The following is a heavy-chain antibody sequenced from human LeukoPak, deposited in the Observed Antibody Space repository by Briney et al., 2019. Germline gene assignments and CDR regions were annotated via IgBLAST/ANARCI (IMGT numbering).Heavy chain of an antibody. D-gene: IGHD4-17*01. CDR1: GFTFRSYA. CDR2: ISYDGSDK. J-gene: IGHJ4*02. V-gene: IGHV3-30*04. CDR3: ARGQAHDYGDLYYFDY. Sequence: GGSLRLSCAASGFTFRSYAIHWVRQAPGKGLEWVAVISYDGSDKYYADSVEGRFTISRDNSKNTVYLQMNSLRAEDTAVYYCARGQAHDYGDLYYFDYWGQGTLVTVSS.